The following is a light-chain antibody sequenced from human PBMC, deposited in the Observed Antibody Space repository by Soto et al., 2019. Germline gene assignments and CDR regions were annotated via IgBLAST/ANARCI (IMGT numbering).Light chain of an antibody. Sequence: DIQMTQSPSTLSGSVGDRVTITCRASQTISSWLAWYQQKPGKAPKLLIYKASTLKSGVQSRFSVSGSGTEFTLTISSLQPDDFATYYCQHYNSYSEAFGQGTKVELK. CDR1: QTISSW. V-gene: IGKV1-5*03. CDR3: QHYNSYSEA. CDR2: KAS. J-gene: IGKJ1*01.